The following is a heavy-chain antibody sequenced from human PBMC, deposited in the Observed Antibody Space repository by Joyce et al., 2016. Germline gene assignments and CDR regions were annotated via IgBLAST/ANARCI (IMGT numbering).Heavy chain of an antibody. D-gene: IGHD2-8*01. CDR2: ISQDAERQ. CDR1: GFTFNSFA. Sequence: QFQLVESGGRVVQPGRSLRLSCRASGFTFNSFAMHWVRRAPGKGLEWVAVISQDAERQFYGESSKGRFTISRDNYKNTLDLQMNSLRVEDTAVYYCARSSYTNGIFDYWGQGTLVTVSS. CDR3: ARSSYTNGIFDY. V-gene: IGHV3-30*03. J-gene: IGHJ4*02.